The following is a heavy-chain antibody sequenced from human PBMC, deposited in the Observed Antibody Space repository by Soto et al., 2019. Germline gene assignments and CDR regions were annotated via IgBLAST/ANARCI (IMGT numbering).Heavy chain of an antibody. CDR2: ISYDGSNK. CDR1: GFTFSSYA. Sequence: PVGSLRLSCAASGFTFSSYAMHWVRQAPGKGLEWVAVISYDGSNKYYADSVKGRFTISRDNSKNTLYLQMNSLRAEDTAVYYCARDGQLWFGELSHGMDVWGQGTTVTVSS. D-gene: IGHD3-10*01. V-gene: IGHV3-30-3*01. J-gene: IGHJ6*02. CDR3: ARDGQLWFGELSHGMDV.